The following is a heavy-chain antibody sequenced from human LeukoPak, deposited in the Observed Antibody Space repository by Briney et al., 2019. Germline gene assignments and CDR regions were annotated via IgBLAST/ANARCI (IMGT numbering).Heavy chain of an antibody. CDR1: GYTFTGYY. CDR3: ARDQSPGYYDSSGYGY. Sequence: ASVKVSCTASGYTFTGYYMHWVRQAPGQGLEWMGRINPNSGGTNYAQKFQGRVTMTRDTSISTAYMELSRLRSDDTAVYYCARDQSPGYYDSSGYGYWGQGTLVTVSS. CDR2: INPNSGGT. J-gene: IGHJ4*02. D-gene: IGHD3-22*01. V-gene: IGHV1-2*06.